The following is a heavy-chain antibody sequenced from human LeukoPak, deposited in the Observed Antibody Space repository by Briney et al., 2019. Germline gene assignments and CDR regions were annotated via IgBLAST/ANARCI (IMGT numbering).Heavy chain of an antibody. CDR2: INPNSGGT. V-gene: IGHV1-2*06. Sequence: ASVKVSCKASGGTFSSYAISWVRQAPGQGLEWMGRINPNSGGTNYAQKFQGRVTMTRDTSISTAYMELSRLRSDDTAVYYCARDLLRAVISSGYIFDYWGQGTLVTVSS. CDR3: ARDLLRAVISSGYIFDY. CDR1: GGTFSSYA. J-gene: IGHJ4*02. D-gene: IGHD3-22*01.